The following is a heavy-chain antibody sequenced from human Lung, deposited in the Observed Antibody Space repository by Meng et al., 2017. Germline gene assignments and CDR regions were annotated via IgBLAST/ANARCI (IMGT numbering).Heavy chain of an antibody. Sequence: LQWCAGLLQPSQTLSLNRVVSGGPFSDYYWSWIRQPPGKGLEWIGEINHSGSTNYNPSLESRATISVDTSQNNLSLKLSSVTAADSAVYYCARGPTTMAHDFDYWGQGTLVTVSS. V-gene: IGHV4-34*01. D-gene: IGHD4-11*01. J-gene: IGHJ4*02. CDR1: GGPFSDYY. CDR3: ARGPTTMAHDFDY. CDR2: INHSGST.